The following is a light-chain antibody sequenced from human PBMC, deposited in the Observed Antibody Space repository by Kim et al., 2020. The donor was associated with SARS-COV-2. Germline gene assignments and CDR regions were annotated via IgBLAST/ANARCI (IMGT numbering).Light chain of an antibody. Sequence: ELTQPPSVSVSPGQTASITCSGDKLGDKYACWYQQKPGQSPVLVIYQDSKRPSGIPERFSGSNSGNTATLTISGTQAMDEADYYCQAWDSSTAVFGGGTKLTVL. CDR3: QAWDSSTAV. J-gene: IGLJ3*02. CDR1: KLGDKY. V-gene: IGLV3-1*01. CDR2: QDS.